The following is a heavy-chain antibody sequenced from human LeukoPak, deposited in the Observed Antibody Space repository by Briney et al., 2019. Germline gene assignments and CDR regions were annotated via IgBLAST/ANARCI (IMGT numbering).Heavy chain of an antibody. CDR1: GYSISSGYY. CDR3: ARLGGGPAAISYYYYYMDV. D-gene: IGHD2-2*02. Sequence: SETLSLTCAVSGYSISSGYYWSWIRQPAGKGLEWIGRIYTSGSTNYNPSLKSRVTISVDTSKNQFSLKLSSVTAADTAVYYCARLGGGPAAISYYYYYMDVWGKGTTVTVSS. CDR2: IYTSGST. V-gene: IGHV4-61*02. J-gene: IGHJ6*03.